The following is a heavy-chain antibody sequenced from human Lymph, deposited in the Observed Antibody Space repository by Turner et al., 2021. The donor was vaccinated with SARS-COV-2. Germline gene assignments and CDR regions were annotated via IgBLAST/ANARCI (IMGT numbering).Heavy chain of an antibody. J-gene: IGHJ4*02. Sequence: EVQLLESGGGLVQPGGSLRLSCAASGFTFSSYAMSWVRQAPGKGLEWVSAISNSGGSTYYADSVKGRFTISRENSKNTLYLQMNSLRAEDTAVYYCAREGAYGGNSGGFDYWGQGTLVTVSS. D-gene: IGHD4-17*01. CDR1: GFTFSSYA. V-gene: IGHV3-23*01. CDR3: AREGAYGGNSGGFDY. CDR2: ISNSGGST.